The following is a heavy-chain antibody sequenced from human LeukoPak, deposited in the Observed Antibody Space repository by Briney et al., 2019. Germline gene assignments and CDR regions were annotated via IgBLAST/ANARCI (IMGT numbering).Heavy chain of an antibody. CDR2: INSDGSRI. Sequence: PGGSLRLSXAASGFNFSNFWMHWVRQAPGKGLFWVSRINSDGSRISYAESVKGRFTISRDNAKKTVYLQMNSLKVEDTAVYYCANFGAVEEAFDIWGQGTLVTVSS. V-gene: IGHV3-74*01. CDR1: GFNFSNFW. D-gene: IGHD3-3*01. CDR3: ANFGAVEEAFDI. J-gene: IGHJ3*02.